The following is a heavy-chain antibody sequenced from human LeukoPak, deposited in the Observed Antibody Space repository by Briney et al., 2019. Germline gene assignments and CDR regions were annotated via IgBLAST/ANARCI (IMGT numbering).Heavy chain of an antibody. V-gene: IGHV3-11*04. D-gene: IGHD6-13*01. Sequence: PGGSLRLSCAASGFSFSDYYMSWIRQAPGKGLEWLSYISSSGSTMYYAESVKGRFTISRDNAKNSLYLQMNSLRAEDAAVYYCAKGYIIAGRQWYLDLWGRGTL. CDR1: GFSFSDYY. CDR3: AKGYIIAGRQWYLDL. J-gene: IGHJ2*01. CDR2: ISSSGSTM.